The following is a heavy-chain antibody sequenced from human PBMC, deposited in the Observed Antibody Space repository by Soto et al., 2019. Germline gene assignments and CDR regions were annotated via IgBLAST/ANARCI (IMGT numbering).Heavy chain of an antibody. V-gene: IGHV1-69*13. D-gene: IGHD3-22*01. CDR3: ARDPSYYYDSSGDPFDY. J-gene: IGHJ4*02. CDR1: GGTFSSYA. Sequence: SVKVSCKASGGTFSSYAISWVRQAPGQGLEWMGGIIPIFGTANYAQKFQGRVTITADESTSTAYMELSSLRSEDTAVYYCARDPSYYYDSSGDPFDYWGQGTLVTVSS. CDR2: IIPIFGTA.